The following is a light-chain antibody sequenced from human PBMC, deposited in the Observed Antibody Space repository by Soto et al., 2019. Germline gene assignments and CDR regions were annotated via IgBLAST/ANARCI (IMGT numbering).Light chain of an antibody. CDR1: SSDVGSYKF. CDR3: CSYAGSSTLV. V-gene: IGLV2-23*01. CDR2: EGS. J-gene: IGLJ2*01. Sequence: QSVLTQPASVFGSPGQSITISCTGTSSDVGSYKFVSWYQQHPGKAPKLMIYEGSKRPSGVSNRFSGSKSGNTASLTISGLQAEDEADYYCCSYAGSSTLVFGGGTKLTVL.